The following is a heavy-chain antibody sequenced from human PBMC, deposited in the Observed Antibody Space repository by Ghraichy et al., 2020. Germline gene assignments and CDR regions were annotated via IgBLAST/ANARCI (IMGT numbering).Heavy chain of an antibody. J-gene: IGHJ5*02. D-gene: IGHD6-6*01. Sequence: SETLSLTCAVYGGSFSGYYWSWIRQPPGKGLEWIGEINHSGSTNYNPSLKSRVTISVDTSKKQFSLKLSSVTAADTAVYYCARRGAARPQGWFDPWGQGTLVTVSS. CDR2: INHSGST. CDR1: GGSFSGYY. CDR3: ARRGAARPQGWFDP. V-gene: IGHV4-34*01.